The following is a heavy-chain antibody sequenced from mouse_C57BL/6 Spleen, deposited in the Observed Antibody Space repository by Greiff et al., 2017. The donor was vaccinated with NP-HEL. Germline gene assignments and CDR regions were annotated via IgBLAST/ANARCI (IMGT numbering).Heavy chain of an antibody. D-gene: IGHD2-3*01. CDR3: AREGNDGLDY. J-gene: IGHJ2*01. Sequence: VQLQQSGPELVKPGASVKISCKASGYAFSSSWMNWVKQRPGKGLEWIGRIYPGDGDTNYNGKFKGKATLTADKSSSTAYMQLSSLTSEDSAVYFCAREGNDGLDYWGQGTTLTVSS. V-gene: IGHV1-82*01. CDR1: GYAFSSSW. CDR2: IYPGDGDT.